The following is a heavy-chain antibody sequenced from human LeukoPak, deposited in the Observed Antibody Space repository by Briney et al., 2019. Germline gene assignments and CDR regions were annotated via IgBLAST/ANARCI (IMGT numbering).Heavy chain of an antibody. D-gene: IGHD3-16*01. Sequence: ASVKVSCRASGYTFTGYYMHWVRQAPGQGLEWMGWINPNSGGTNYAQKFQGRVTMTRDTSISTAYMELSRLRSDDTAVYYCARDPGGRWGYFDLWGRGTLVTVSS. CDR2: INPNSGGT. V-gene: IGHV1-2*02. J-gene: IGHJ2*01. CDR1: GYTFTGYY. CDR3: ARDPGGRWGYFDL.